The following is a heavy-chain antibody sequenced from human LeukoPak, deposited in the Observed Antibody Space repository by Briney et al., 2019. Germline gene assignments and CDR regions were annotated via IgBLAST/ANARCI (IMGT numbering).Heavy chain of an antibody. J-gene: IGHJ4*02. CDR3: ARAPLGYCSSTSSLDLDY. D-gene: IGHD2-2*01. CDR2: IIPILGIA. V-gene: IGHV1-69*02. Sequence: ASVKVSCKASGGTFSSYTISWVRQAPGQGLEWMGRIIPILGIANYAQKFQGRVTITADKSTSTAYMELSSLRSEDTAVYYCARAPLGYCSSTSSLDLDYWGQGTLVTVSS. CDR1: GGTFSSYT.